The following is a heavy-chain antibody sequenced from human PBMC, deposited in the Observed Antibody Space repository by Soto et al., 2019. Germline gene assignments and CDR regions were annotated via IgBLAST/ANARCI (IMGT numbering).Heavy chain of an antibody. Sequence: QVQLVQSGAEVKKPGASVKVSCKASGYTFSSYDIHWVRQAPGQGLEWMGWTNPNSGNTGYAQKFQSRVTMTRDRSKNTAYMELSSLRSEDTAIYYCARAGGSSWYGDVDYWGQGTLVTVSS. D-gene: IGHD6-13*01. J-gene: IGHJ4*02. CDR2: TNPNSGNT. V-gene: IGHV1-8*01. CDR1: GYTFSSYD. CDR3: ARAGGSSWYGDVDY.